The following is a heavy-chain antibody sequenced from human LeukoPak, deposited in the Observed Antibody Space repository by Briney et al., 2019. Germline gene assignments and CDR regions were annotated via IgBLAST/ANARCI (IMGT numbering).Heavy chain of an antibody. CDR1: GYSFTSYW. CDR2: IYPGDSDT. CDR3: ARSYGSSSGSFEY. J-gene: IGHJ4*02. V-gene: IGHV5-51*01. Sequence: GESLNISCKGSGYSFTSYWLGWVRQMPGKGLEWMGVIYPGDSDTRYSPSFQGQVTISADKSISSAYLQWSSLKASDSAMYDCARSYGSSSGSFEYWGQGTLVTVSS. D-gene: IGHD6-6*01.